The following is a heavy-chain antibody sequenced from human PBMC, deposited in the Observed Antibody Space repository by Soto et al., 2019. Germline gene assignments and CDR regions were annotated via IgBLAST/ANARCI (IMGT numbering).Heavy chain of an antibody. V-gene: IGHV3-23*01. J-gene: IGHJ4*02. CDR3: ARPKFYPFNCGGDCYVFDS. CDR2: IDSTGDRS. CDR1: GFTFSSYA. Sequence: EVQLLESGGSFVQPGRALRLSCAASGFTFSSYAMTWVRQAPGKGLEWVSAIDSTGDRSLHADSEKGRLTVSRDVSKNTLYMQMNSLRVDDTAIYFCARPKFYPFNCGGDCYVFDSWGQGTPVTVSS. D-gene: IGHD2-21*02.